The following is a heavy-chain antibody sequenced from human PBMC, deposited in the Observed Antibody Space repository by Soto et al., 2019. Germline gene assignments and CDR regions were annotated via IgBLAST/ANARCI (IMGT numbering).Heavy chain of an antibody. CDR3: AKGDCSGGSCYFSAFDI. J-gene: IGHJ3*02. CDR2: ISYDGTNN. CDR1: GFTFSSYG. Sequence: QVQLVESGGGVVQPGRSLRLSCAASGFTFSSYGMHWVRQAPGKGLEWVAVISYDGTNNYYTESVKGRFTISRDNSKNSLFLQMNSLRAEDTAVYFCAKGDCSGGSCYFSAFDIWGQGRMVTVSS. D-gene: IGHD2-15*01. V-gene: IGHV3-30*18.